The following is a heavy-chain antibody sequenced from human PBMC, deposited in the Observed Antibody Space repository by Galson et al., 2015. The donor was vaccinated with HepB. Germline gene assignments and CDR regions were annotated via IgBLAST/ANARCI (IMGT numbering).Heavy chain of an antibody. CDR2: INPSGGGT. J-gene: IGHJ2*01. Sequence: SVKVSCKASGYTFNIYYLHWVRQAPGQGLEWMGIINPSGGGTSYAQKFQGRVTMTTDTSTSTVYMELSNLGSEDTAVYYCARAEGTSRSSWYVWYFDLWGRGTLVTVSS. CDR1: GYTFNIYY. V-gene: IGHV1-46*02. CDR3: ARAEGTSRSSWYVWYFDL. D-gene: IGHD6-13*01.